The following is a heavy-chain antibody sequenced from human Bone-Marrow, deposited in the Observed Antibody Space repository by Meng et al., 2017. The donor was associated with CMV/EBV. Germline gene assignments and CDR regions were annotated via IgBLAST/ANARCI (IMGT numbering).Heavy chain of an antibody. CDR3: AKVGSRTIAAAAIDY. CDR2: IRYDGSNK. D-gene: IGHD6-13*01. V-gene: IGHV3-30*02. CDR1: GFTFSSYA. J-gene: IGHJ4*02. Sequence: GESLKISCAASGFTFSSYAMSWVRQAPGKGLEWVAFIRYDGSNKYYADSVKGRFTISRDNSKNTLYLQMNSLRAEDTAVYYCAKVGSRTIAAAAIDYWGQGTLVTVSS.